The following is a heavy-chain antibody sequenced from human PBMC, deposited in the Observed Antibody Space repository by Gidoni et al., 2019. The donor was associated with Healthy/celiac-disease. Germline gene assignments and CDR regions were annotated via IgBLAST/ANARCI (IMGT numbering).Heavy chain of an antibody. CDR3: ARDAYSMTMQDY. D-gene: IGHD3-10*01. Sequence: QVQLVESGGGVVQPGRSLRLSCAESGFTFSSYGMHWVRQAPGKGLEWVAVIWYDGSNNDYADSVKGRFTISRDNSKNTLYLQMNSLRAEDTAVYYCARDAYSMTMQDYWGQGTLVTVSS. CDR1: GFTFSSYG. V-gene: IGHV3-33*01. CDR2: IWYDGSNN. J-gene: IGHJ4*02.